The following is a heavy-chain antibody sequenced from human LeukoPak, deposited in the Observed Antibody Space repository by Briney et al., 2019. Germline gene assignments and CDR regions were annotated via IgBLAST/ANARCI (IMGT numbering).Heavy chain of an antibody. V-gene: IGHV4-4*07. CDR1: DGSISRYY. D-gene: IGHD5-18*01. J-gene: IGHJ5*02. Sequence: SETLSLTCTVADGSISRYYWSWIRQPAGKGLEWIGRIYTTGSTNYNPSLKGRVTMSVDTSKNQFSLKLISVTAADTAVYYCARHSMVDTAMVRRYNWFDPWGQGTLVTVSS. CDR2: IYTTGST. CDR3: ARHSMVDTAMVRRYNWFDP.